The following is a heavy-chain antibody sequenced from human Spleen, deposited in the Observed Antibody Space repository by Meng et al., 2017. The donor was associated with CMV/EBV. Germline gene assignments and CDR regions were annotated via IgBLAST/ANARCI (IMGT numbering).Heavy chain of an antibody. CDR1: TFRSYA. CDR2: IYSGGSST. D-gene: IGHD3-3*01. J-gene: IGHJ4*02. CDR3: AKCSYDFWSGYFGVGAFDY. V-gene: IGHV3-23*03. Sequence: TFRSYAMGWVRQAPGKGLEWVSVIYSGGSSTYYADSVKGRFTISRDNSKNTLYLQMNSLRAEDTAVYYCAKCSYDFWSGYFGVGAFDYWGQGTLVTVSS.